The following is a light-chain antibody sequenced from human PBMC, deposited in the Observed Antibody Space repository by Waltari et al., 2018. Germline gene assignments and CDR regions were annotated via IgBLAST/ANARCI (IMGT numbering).Light chain of an antibody. CDR3: LLSFGITQI. Sequence: QAVVTQEPSVTVSPGGTLTLTCGSSPGTVTNNHYPDWFQQKPGQAPRTLIYDTTNKYSWTPARFSGSLLGGQAALTLSGVQPEDEAEYYCLLSFGITQIFGGGTKLTVL. CDR1: PGTVTNNHY. J-gene: IGLJ2*01. CDR2: DTT. V-gene: IGLV7-46*01.